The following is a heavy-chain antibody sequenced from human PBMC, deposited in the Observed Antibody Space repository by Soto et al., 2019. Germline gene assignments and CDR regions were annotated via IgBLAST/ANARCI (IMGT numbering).Heavy chain of an antibody. J-gene: IGHJ4*02. Sequence: QVQLVQSETEVQKPGASVKVSCKASGYIFNNYGISWVRQAPGQGLEWMGWIYPKEGRINFAQKFQGRVTLTTDTSTSTAYIELKSLRFDDSAVYFCASDIDYDIDYWGQGTLVIVSS. V-gene: IGHV1-18*01. D-gene: IGHD4-17*01. CDR3: ASDIDYDIDY. CDR2: IYPKEGRI. CDR1: GYIFNNYG.